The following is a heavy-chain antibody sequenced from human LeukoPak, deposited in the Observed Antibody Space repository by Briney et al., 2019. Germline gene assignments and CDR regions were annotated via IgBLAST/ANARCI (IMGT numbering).Heavy chain of an antibody. D-gene: IGHD1-26*01. CDR2: ISADNGNT. J-gene: IGHJ4*02. CDR1: GHTFPSDG. V-gene: IGHV1-18*01. CDR3: ARGWELHD. Sequence: ASVTVSCKASGHTFPSDGVSWVRQAPGQGLEWMGWISADNGNTKYAQKFQGRVTVTIATSTNTAYMELRSLKSDDTALYYCARGWELHDWGQGTLVTVSS.